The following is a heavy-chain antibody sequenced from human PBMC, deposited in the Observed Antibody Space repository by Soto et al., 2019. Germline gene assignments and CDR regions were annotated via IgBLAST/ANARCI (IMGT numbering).Heavy chain of an antibody. J-gene: IGHJ4*02. D-gene: IGHD6-6*01. V-gene: IGHV3-23*01. Sequence: GGSLRLSCAASGFSFSSNAMGWVRQAPGKGLEWVSGVSGSGGSTYYADSVKGRFTISRDNSKNTLYLQMNSLRAEDTAVYYCAKSPSTIAARYFDYWGQGTLVTVSS. CDR1: GFSFSSNA. CDR3: AKSPSTIAARYFDY. CDR2: VSGSGGST.